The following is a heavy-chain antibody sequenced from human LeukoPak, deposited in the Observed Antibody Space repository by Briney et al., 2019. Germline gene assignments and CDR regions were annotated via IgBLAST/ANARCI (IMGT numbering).Heavy chain of an antibody. CDR3: TTDGMDYDSSFDY. CDR1: GLTFSNAW. Sequence: PGGSLRLSCAASGLTFSNAWLSWVRQAPGKGLEWVGRIKSKTDGGTTDYAAPVKGRFTISRDDSKNTLYLQMNSLKTEDTAVCYCTTDGMDYDSSFDYWGQGTLVTVSS. D-gene: IGHD3-22*01. J-gene: IGHJ4*02. V-gene: IGHV3-15*01. CDR2: IKSKTDGGTT.